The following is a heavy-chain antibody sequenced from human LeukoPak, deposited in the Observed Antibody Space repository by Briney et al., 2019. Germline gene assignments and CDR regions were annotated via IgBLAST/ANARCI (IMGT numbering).Heavy chain of an antibody. CDR3: ARAMHNTGGGSFDY. CDR2: ISSSGSYM. Sequence: GGSLRLSCAASGFTFSSYEMNWVRQAPGKGLEWVSYISSSGSYMYDTDSMKGRFTISRDNAKNSLYLQMNSLRAEDTAVYYCARAMHNTGGGSFDYWGQGTLVTVSS. V-gene: IGHV3-21*05. D-gene: IGHD1-1*01. CDR1: GFTFSSYE. J-gene: IGHJ4*02.